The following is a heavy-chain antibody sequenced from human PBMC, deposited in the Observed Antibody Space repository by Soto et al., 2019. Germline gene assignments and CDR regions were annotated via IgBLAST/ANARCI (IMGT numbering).Heavy chain of an antibody. V-gene: IGHV3-15*07. Sequence: GGSLRLSCAASGLTFSNAWMSWVRQAPGKGLEWVGRIKSKSDGGTTDYAAPVKGRFTVSRDDSRDMLYLQMDSLRTEDTAVYYCTTRPGSGQVAPTGNYWGQGTLVTVSS. J-gene: IGHJ4*02. CDR2: IKSKSDGGTT. CDR1: GLTFSNAW. CDR3: TTRPGSGQVAPTGNY.